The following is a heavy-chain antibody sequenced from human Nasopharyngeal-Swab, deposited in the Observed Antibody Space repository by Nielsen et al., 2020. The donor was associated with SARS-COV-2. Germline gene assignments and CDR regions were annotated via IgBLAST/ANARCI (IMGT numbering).Heavy chain of an antibody. J-gene: IGHJ4*02. V-gene: IGHV1-18*01. CDR3: ARLARYDYVWGSYRLHYFDY. Sequence: ASVKVSCKASGYTFTSYGISWVRQAPGQGLEWMGWISAYNGNTNYAQKLQGRVTMTTDTSTSTAYMELRSLRSDDTAVYYCARLARYDYVWGSYRLHYFDYWGQGTLVTVSS. D-gene: IGHD3-16*02. CDR1: GYTFTSYG. CDR2: ISAYNGNT.